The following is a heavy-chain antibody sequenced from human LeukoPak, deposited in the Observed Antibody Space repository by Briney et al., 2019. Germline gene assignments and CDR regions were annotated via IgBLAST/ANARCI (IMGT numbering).Heavy chain of an antibody. CDR3: ARVGERWLQSKYYYNGMDV. J-gene: IGHJ6*02. D-gene: IGHD5-24*01. CDR2: ISPYNGDT. Sequence: GASGKVSCKASGYTFTSYGISWVRQAPGQGLEWMGWISPYNGDTKYGQKLQGRVTMTTDTSTSTAYMELRSLRSDDTAVYYCARVGERWLQSKYYYNGMDVWGQGTTVTVSS. V-gene: IGHV1-18*01. CDR1: GYTFTSYG.